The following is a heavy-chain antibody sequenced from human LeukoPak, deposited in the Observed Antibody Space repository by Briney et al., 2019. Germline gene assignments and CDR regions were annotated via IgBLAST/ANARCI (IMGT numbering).Heavy chain of an antibody. J-gene: IGHJ6*03. V-gene: IGHV4-59*01. CDR3: ARGVSGSLLHTEGLAYMAV. D-gene: IGHD4-23*01. CDR1: GGSLSSYY. Sequence: SETLSLTCTVSGGSLSSYYWSWIRQPPGKGLEWIGYIYYSGSTNYNPSLKSRVTISVDTSKNQFSLKLSSVAAADTAVYSCARGVSGSLLHTEGLAYMAVWGKGPTVTVSS. CDR2: IYYSGST.